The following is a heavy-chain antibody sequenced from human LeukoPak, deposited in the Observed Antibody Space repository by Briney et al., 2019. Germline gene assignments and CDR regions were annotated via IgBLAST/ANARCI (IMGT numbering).Heavy chain of an antibody. Sequence: SETLSLTCTVSGGSISSSTHYWGWIRQAPGKRLECIGTIYYSGSSYYNPPLKSRVTMSVDTSKNQFSLRLSSVTAADTAVYYCARLPAITTYYYYYMDVWGKGTMVTVSS. J-gene: IGHJ6*03. D-gene: IGHD3-16*01. CDR2: IYYSGSS. CDR1: GGSISSSTHY. V-gene: IGHV4-39*01. CDR3: ARLPAITTYYYYYMDV.